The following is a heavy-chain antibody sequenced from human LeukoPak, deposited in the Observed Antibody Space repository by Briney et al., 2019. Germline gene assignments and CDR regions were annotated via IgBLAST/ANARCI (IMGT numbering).Heavy chain of an antibody. V-gene: IGHV1-18*01. J-gene: IGHJ4*02. CDR1: GYIFTSYG. CDR3: ARDINGYYYVSHGYYPTDF. D-gene: IGHD3-22*01. CDR2: ISVYNGNT. Sequence: ASVKVSCKASGYIFTSYGISWVRQAPGQGLEWMGWISVYNGNTNYPQRLQGRVTMTTDTSTTTAYMELRSLRSDDTAVYYCARDINGYYYVSHGYYPTDFWGQGTLVTVSS.